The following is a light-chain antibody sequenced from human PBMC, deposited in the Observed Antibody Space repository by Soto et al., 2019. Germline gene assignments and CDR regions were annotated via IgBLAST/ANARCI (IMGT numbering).Light chain of an antibody. CDR3: YSYAGTNTLV. CDR1: SSDVGGFNS. V-gene: IGLV2-11*01. Sequence: SALTHPRSLSGSPGQSVTMACTGASSDVGGFNSVSWYQHHPDKVPKLMIYDVTKRPSGVPFRFSGSKSGNTASLTISGLQADDEADYYCYSYAGTNTLVFGTGTKVTVL. CDR2: DVT. J-gene: IGLJ1*01.